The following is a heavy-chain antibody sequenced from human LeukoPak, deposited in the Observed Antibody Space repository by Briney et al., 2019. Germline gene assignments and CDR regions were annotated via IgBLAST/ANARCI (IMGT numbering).Heavy chain of an antibody. V-gene: IGHV3-48*04. CDR1: GFTFNSYS. CDR3: ARGHWGLDS. D-gene: IGHD7-27*01. J-gene: IGHJ4*02. Sequence: GGSLRLSCAASGFTFNSYSMSWIRQAPGKGLEWVSYISHTGTTMYYADSVKGRFTLSRDNARNSLYLQMNSLRAEDTAVYYCARGHWGLDSWGQGTLVSVSS. CDR2: ISHTGTTM.